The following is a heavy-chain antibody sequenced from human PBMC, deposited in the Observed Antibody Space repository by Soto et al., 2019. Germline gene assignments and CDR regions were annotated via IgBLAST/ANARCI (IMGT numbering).Heavy chain of an antibody. CDR1: GFSLSTSGVG. Sequence: QITLKESGPKLVKPTQTLTLTCTFAGFSLSTSGVGVGWIRQPPGKALEWLALIYWDDDKRYSPSLKSRLTITKDTSKNQVVLTMTNMDPVDTATHYCALYDYRVDVCSKGTTVTVSS. CDR3: ALYDYRVDV. CDR2: IYWDDDK. J-gene: IGHJ6*04. D-gene: IGHD4-4*01. V-gene: IGHV2-5*02.